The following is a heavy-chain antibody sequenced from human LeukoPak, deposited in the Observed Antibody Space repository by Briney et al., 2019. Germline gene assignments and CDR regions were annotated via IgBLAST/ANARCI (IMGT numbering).Heavy chain of an antibody. CDR3: AKDRSGTTWAADAFDI. D-gene: IGHD1-7*01. V-gene: IGHV3-30*02. Sequence: PGGSLRLSCAASGFTFSSYGMHWVRQAPGKGLEWVAFIRYDGSNKYYADSVKGRFTISRDNSKNTLYLQMNSLRAEDTAVYYCAKDRSGTTWAADAFDIWGQGTMVTVSS. CDR2: IRYDGSNK. CDR1: GFTFSSYG. J-gene: IGHJ3*02.